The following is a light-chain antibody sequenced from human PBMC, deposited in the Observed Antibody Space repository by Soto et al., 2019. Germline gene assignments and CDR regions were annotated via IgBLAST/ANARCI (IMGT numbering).Light chain of an antibody. CDR2: GAS. Sequence: EIVLTQSPGTLSLTPGERATLSCRASQSVSSSYLAWYQQNRGQAPRLLIYGASSRAPGIPDRFGGSGSGTDFTLTISRLEPEDFAVYYCQQYGISRWTFGQGTKV. V-gene: IGKV3-20*01. J-gene: IGKJ1*01. CDR1: QSVSSSY. CDR3: QQYGISRWT.